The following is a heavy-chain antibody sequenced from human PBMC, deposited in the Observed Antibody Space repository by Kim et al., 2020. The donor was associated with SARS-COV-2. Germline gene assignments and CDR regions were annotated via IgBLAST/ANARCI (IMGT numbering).Heavy chain of an antibody. CDR3: AKDQTQWLVRGGFDY. CDR2: ISWNSGSI. Sequence: GGSLRLSCAASGFTFDDYAMHWVRQAPGKGLEWVSGISWNSGSIGYADSVKGRFTISRDNAKNSLYLQMNSLRAEDTALYYCAKDQTQWLVRGGFDYWV. V-gene: IGHV3-9*01. CDR1: GFTFDDYA. D-gene: IGHD6-19*01. J-gene: IGHJ4*01.